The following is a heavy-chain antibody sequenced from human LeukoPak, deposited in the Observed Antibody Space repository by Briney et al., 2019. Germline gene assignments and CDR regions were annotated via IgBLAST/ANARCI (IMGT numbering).Heavy chain of an antibody. CDR2: IWYDGSNK. CDR1: GFTFSSYG. D-gene: IGHD1-1*01. J-gene: IGHJ4*02. CDR3: AREFRDDPTFDY. V-gene: IGHV3-33*01. Sequence: GGSLRLSCAASGFTFSSYGMHWVRQAPGKGLEWVAVIWYDGSNKYYADSVKGRFTISRDNSKNTLYLQMNSLRDEDTAVYYCAREFRDDPTFDYWGQGTLVTVSS.